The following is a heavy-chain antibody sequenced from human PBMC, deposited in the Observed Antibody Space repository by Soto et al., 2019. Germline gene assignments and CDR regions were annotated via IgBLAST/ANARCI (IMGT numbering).Heavy chain of an antibody. J-gene: IGHJ4*02. D-gene: IGHD6-13*01. Sequence: ETLSLTCTVSGDSVSSSSYYWGWIRQPPGKGLEWIGTIYYSGRSSYNPSLKSRATISVDTSRNQFSLMLTSVTAADTAVYYCARRTYSSIWYADYWGQGTLVTVSS. CDR3: ARRTYSSIWYADY. CDR2: IYYSGRS. CDR1: GDSVSSSSYY. V-gene: IGHV4-39*01.